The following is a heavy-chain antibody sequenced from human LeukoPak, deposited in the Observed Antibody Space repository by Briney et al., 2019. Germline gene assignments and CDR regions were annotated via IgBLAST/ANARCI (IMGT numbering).Heavy chain of an antibody. CDR3: ARDLTTSGY. CDR2: ISTSSGYI. J-gene: IGHJ4*02. V-gene: IGHV3-21*01. CDR1: GFTFSSST. Sequence: GSLRLSCAASGFTFSSSTMNWVRQAPGKGLEWVSSISTSSGYIYYADSVKGRFTISRDNAKDSLYLQMNSLRAEDTAVYYCARDLTTSGYWGQGTLVTVSS. D-gene: IGHD1-26*01.